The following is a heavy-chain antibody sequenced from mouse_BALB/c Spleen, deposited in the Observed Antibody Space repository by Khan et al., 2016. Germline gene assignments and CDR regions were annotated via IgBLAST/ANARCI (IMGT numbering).Heavy chain of an antibody. D-gene: IGHD2-3*01. CDR1: GYSITSDYA. Sequence: EVELVESGPGLVKPSQSLSLTCTVTGYSITSDYAWNWIRQFPGNKLGWMSYISYSGSTSYNPSLKSRVSITRDTSKNPFFMQLNSVTPEDTATYYCAIIYDGYPFVYWGQGTTLTVSS. V-gene: IGHV3-2*02. CDR2: ISYSGST. J-gene: IGHJ2*01. CDR3: AIIYDGYPFVY.